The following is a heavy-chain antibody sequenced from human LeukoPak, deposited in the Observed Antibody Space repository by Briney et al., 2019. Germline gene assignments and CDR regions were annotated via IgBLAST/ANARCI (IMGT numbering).Heavy chain of an antibody. D-gene: IGHD5-24*01. J-gene: IGHJ4*02. Sequence: GGSLRLSCAASGFTFSSYWMNWVRQAPGKGLEWVSSISSSSSYIYYADSVKGRFTISRDNAKNSLYLQMNSLRAEDTAVYYCARDPERWLHQWYYFDYWGQGTLVTVSS. CDR3: ARDPERWLHQWYYFDY. V-gene: IGHV3-21*01. CDR2: ISSSSSYI. CDR1: GFTFSSYW.